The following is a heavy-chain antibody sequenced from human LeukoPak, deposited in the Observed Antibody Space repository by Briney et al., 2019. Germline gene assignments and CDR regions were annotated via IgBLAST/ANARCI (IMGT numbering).Heavy chain of an antibody. V-gene: IGHV3-11*06. J-gene: IGHJ4*02. CDR3: ARTGRRGYSYGKNYYFDY. CDR2: ISSSSSCT. Sequence: KPGGSLRLSCAASGFTFSDYYMSWTRQAPGKGLEWVSYISSSSSCTNYADSVKGRFTISRDNAKNSLYLQMNSLRAEDTAVYYCARTGRRGYSYGKNYYFDYWGQGTLVTASS. D-gene: IGHD5-18*01. CDR1: GFTFSDYY.